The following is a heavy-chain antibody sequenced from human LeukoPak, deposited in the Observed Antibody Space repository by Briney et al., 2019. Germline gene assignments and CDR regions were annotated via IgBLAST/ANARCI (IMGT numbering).Heavy chain of an antibody. CDR3: ARGYFGSSGYYYRAHGSPSTLFDY. Sequence: SETLSLTCAVYGGSFSGYYWSWIRQPPGKGLEWIGEINHSGSTNYNPSLKSRVTISVDTSKNQFSLKLSSVTVADTAVYYCARGYFGSSGYYYRAHGSPSTLFDYWGQGTLVTVSS. J-gene: IGHJ4*02. CDR1: GGSFSGYY. D-gene: IGHD3-22*01. V-gene: IGHV4-34*01. CDR2: INHSGST.